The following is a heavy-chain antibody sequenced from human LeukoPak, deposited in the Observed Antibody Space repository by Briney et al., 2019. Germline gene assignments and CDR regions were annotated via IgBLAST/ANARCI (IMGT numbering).Heavy chain of an antibody. CDR3: ARDNCSSTSCYGYYYYYYMDV. D-gene: IGHD2-2*01. J-gene: IGHJ6*03. CDR1: SGSINSYY. V-gene: IGHV4-59*01. CDR2: TYYSGST. Sequence: SETLSLTCTVYSGSINSYYWSWLRPPPGKGLEWIGYTYYSGSTNYHPSLKSRVTTSVDTSKNQFSMKMSSVTAADTAVYYCARDNCSSTSCYGYYYYYYMDVWGKGTTVTVSS.